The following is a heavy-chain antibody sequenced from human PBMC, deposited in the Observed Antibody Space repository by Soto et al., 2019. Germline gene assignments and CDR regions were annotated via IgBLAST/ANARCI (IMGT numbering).Heavy chain of an antibody. D-gene: IGHD2-15*01. J-gene: IGHJ4*02. CDR1: GFTFNRFG. V-gene: IGHV3-33*01. CDR3: ARGYCGGSNCLGGY. CDR2: IWFDGSNK. Sequence: QVQLVESGGGVVQPGRSLRLSCATSGFTFNRFGMHWVRQAPGKGLEWVEVIWFDGSNKYYADSVKGRFTISRDNSKDTVYLQMDSMRAEEAAVYYCARGYCGGSNCLGGYWGQGTLVTVSS.